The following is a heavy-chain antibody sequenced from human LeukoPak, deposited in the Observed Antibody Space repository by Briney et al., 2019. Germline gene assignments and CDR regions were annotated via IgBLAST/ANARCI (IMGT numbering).Heavy chain of an antibody. CDR3: ARPYYDSGSYGYYYYGMDV. CDR1: GFTFSSYE. J-gene: IGHJ6*04. Sequence: GGSLRLSCAASGFTFSSYEMNWVRQAPGKGLEWVSYISSSGSTIYYADSVKGRFTISRDNAKNSLYLQMNSLRAEDTAVYYCARPYYDSGSYGYYYYGMDVWGKGTTVTVSS. V-gene: IGHV3-48*03. CDR2: ISSSGSTI. D-gene: IGHD3-10*01.